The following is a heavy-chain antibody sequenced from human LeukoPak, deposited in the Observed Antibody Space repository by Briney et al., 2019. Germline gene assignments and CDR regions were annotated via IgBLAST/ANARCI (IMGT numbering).Heavy chain of an antibody. J-gene: IGHJ6*03. V-gene: IGHV3-66*02. Sequence: QPGGSLRLSCAASGFTVSSNYMSWVRQAPGKGLEWVSVIYSGGSTYYADSVKGRFTISRDNSKNTLYLQMNSLRAEDTAVYYCAREDYALFDYYCYYYYMDVWGKGTTVTVSS. D-gene: IGHD5/OR15-5a*01. CDR1: GFTVSSNY. CDR3: AREDYALFDYYCYYYYMDV. CDR2: IYSGGST.